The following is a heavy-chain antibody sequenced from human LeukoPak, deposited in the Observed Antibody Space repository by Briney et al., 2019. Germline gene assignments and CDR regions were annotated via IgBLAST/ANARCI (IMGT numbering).Heavy chain of an antibody. Sequence: KPSETLSLTCAVYGGSFSGYYWSWIRQPPGKGLEWIGEINHSGSTNYNPSLKSRVTISVDTSNNQFSLKLTSVTAADTAVYYCARVIAAAGKYYFDYWGRGTLLTVSS. CDR1: GGSFSGYY. J-gene: IGHJ4*02. V-gene: IGHV4-34*01. CDR2: INHSGST. CDR3: ARVIAAAGKYYFDY. D-gene: IGHD6-13*01.